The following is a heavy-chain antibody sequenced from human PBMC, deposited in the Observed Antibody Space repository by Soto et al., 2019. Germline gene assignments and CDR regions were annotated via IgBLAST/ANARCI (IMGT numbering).Heavy chain of an antibody. CDR3: AWYSYGYMGTDV. D-gene: IGHD5-18*01. J-gene: IGHJ6*02. CDR1: GGTFSSYA. V-gene: IGHV1-69*13. Sequence: SVKVSCKASGGTFSSYAISWVRQAPGQGLEWMGGIIPIFGTANYAQKFQGRVTITADESTSTACMELSSLRSEDTAVYYCAWYSYGYMGTDVWGQGTTVTDSS. CDR2: IIPIFGTA.